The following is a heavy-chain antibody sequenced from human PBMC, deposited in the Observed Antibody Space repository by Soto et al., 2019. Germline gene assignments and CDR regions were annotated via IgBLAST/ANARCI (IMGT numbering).Heavy chain of an antibody. D-gene: IGHD2-2*02. CDR3: ARVRIVVVPDDIGDYYYYGMDV. V-gene: IGHV1-2*02. Sequence: ASVKVSCKASGYTFTGYYMHWVRQAPGQGLEWMGWINPNSGGTNYAQKFQGRVTMTRDTSISTAYMELSRLRSDDTAVYYCARVRIVVVPDDIGDYYYYGMDVWGQGTTVTVSS. J-gene: IGHJ6*02. CDR2: INPNSGGT. CDR1: GYTFTGYY.